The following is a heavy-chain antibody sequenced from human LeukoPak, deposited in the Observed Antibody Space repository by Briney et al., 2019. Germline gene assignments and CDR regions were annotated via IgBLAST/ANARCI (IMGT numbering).Heavy chain of an antibody. CDR2: IYYSGST. CDR3: ARTVSAFDI. D-gene: IGHD3-16*01. Sequence: SETLSLTCTVSGGSISCGDYYWSWIRQPPGKGLEWIGYIYYSGSTNYNPSLKSRVTISVDTSKNQFSLKLSSVTAADTAVYYCARTVSAFDIWGQGTMVTVSS. CDR1: GGSISCGDYY. J-gene: IGHJ3*02. V-gene: IGHV4-61*08.